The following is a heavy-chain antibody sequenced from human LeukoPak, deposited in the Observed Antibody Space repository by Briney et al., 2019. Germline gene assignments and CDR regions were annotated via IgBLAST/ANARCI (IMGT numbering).Heavy chain of an antibody. CDR1: GGSFSGYY. CDR3: AAVPESYYTVYYFNY. V-gene: IGHV4-34*01. J-gene: IGHJ4*02. Sequence: SETLSLTCAVYGGSFSGYYWSWIRQPPGKGLEWIGEINHSGSTNYNPSLKSRVTISVDTSKNQFSLKLTSVTAADTAVYYCAAVPESYYTVYYFNYWGQGTLVTVSS. CDR2: INHSGST. D-gene: IGHD3-10*01.